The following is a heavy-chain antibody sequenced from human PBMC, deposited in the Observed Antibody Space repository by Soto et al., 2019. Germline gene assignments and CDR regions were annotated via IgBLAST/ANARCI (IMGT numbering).Heavy chain of an antibody. J-gene: IGHJ6*02. D-gene: IGHD6-19*01. CDR3: ARDWGMAGSYYYYYYGMDV. CDR1: GYTFTSYG. Sequence: QVQLVQSGAEVKKPGASVKVSCKASGYTFTSYGISWVRQAPGQELEWMGWISAYNGNTNYAQKLQGRVTMTTDTSTSTAYMELRSLRSDDTAVYYCARDWGMAGSYYYYYYGMDVWGQGTTVTVSS. V-gene: IGHV1-18*04. CDR2: ISAYNGNT.